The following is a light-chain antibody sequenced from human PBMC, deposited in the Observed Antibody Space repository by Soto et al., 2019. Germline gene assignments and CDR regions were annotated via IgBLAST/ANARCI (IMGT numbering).Light chain of an antibody. J-gene: IGKJ1*01. V-gene: IGKV3-20*01. CDR3: QQYGSAPWT. CDR2: AAS. Sequence: EIVLTQSPGTLSLSPGERATLSCRASQSVNNNYLAWYQHKPGQSPRLLIYAASNRASGIPDRFGGSGSGTDFTLTVSRLEPDDFAVYYCQQYGSAPWTFGQGTKVEI. CDR1: QSVNNNY.